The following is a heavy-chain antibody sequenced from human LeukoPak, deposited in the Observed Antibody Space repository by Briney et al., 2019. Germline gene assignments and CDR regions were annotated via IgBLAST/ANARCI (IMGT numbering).Heavy chain of an antibody. CDR2: IYHSGST. CDR3: ARGGKTYNWFDP. Sequence: SETLSLTCAVYGGSFSGYYWSWIRQHPGKGLEWIGYIYHSGSTYYNPSLKSRVTISVDTSKNQFSLKLSSVTAADTAVYYCARGGKTYNWFDPWGQGTLVTVSS. V-gene: IGHV4-34*09. J-gene: IGHJ5*02. CDR1: GGSFSGYY.